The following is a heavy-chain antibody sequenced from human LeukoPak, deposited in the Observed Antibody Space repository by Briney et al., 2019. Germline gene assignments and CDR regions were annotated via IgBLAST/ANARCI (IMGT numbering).Heavy chain of an antibody. Sequence: GGSLRLSCAASGFTFSSYGMHWVRQAPGKGLEWVAVIWYDGSNKYYADSVKGRFTISRDNSKNTLYLQMNSLRAEDTAVYYCARGSYYGGPYDYWGQGTLATVSS. CDR3: ARGSYYGGPYDY. CDR2: IWYDGSNK. J-gene: IGHJ4*02. V-gene: IGHV3-33*01. D-gene: IGHD4-23*01. CDR1: GFTFSSYG.